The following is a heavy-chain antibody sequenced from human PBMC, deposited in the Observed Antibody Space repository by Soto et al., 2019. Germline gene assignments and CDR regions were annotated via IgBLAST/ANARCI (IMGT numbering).Heavy chain of an antibody. Sequence: QVQLQESGPGLVKPSQTLSLTCTVSGDSISSGNYYWSWIRQHPGKGLEWIGYIFYSGRTYYNPSLQSRVSISVDTSRNQCSLRLSSVTAADTAVYYCARGGSGDTVVVAPIDYWGQGTLVTVSS. V-gene: IGHV4-31*03. CDR3: ARGGSGDTVVVAPIDY. CDR1: GDSISSGNYY. J-gene: IGHJ4*02. D-gene: IGHD2-15*01. CDR2: IFYSGRT.